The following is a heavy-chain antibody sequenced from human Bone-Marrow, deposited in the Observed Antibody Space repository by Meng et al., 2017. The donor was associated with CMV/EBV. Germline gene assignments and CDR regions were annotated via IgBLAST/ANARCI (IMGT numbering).Heavy chain of an antibody. J-gene: IGHJ4*02. Sequence: LSLSCASSVFTFSTYSLHWVRQAPGKGLEWVSYISPSSYSIYYADSVEGRFIISRDNSKNLLYLQMNSLRVEDTAVYYCGAGGYVDYWGQGTLVTVSS. CDR3: GAGGYVDY. CDR1: VFTFSTYS. CDR2: ISPSSYSI. V-gene: IGHV3-21*06.